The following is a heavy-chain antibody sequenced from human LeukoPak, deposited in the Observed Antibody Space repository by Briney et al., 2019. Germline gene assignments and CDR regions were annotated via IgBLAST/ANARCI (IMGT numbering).Heavy chain of an antibody. CDR2: IQYDGNTI. Sequence: GGSLRLSCVASGFTYSHNGMHWVRQAPGKGLEWVAFIQYDGNTIFYADSVKGRFTISRDNSKNTLYLQMNSLRTDDTAVYYCARVSLGYSYVLEYWGQGTLVTVSS. J-gene: IGHJ4*02. V-gene: IGHV3-30*02. CDR1: GFTYSHNG. CDR3: ARVSLGYSYVLEY. D-gene: IGHD5-18*01.